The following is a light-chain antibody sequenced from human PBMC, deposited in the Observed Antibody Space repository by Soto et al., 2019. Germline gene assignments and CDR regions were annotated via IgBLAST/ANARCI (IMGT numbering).Light chain of an antibody. Sequence: QSALTQPDSVSGSPGQAITISCSGTSSDVGAFNYVSWYQQHPGKAPKLMIYDVSNRPSGVSNRFSGSKSGNTASLTISGLLAEDEADYYCNSYTSNNTYVFGTGTKRTVL. V-gene: IGLV2-14*03. J-gene: IGLJ1*01. CDR2: DVS. CDR1: SSDVGAFNY. CDR3: NSYTSNNTYV.